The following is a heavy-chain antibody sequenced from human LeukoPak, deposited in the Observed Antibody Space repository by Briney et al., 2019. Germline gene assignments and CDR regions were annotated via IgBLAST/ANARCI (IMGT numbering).Heavy chain of an antibody. V-gene: IGHV1-69*13. CDR2: IIPIFGTA. Sequence: GASVKVSCKASGYTFTGYYMHWVRQAPGQGLEWMGGIIPIFGTANYAQKFQGRVTITADESTSTAYMELSSLRSEDTAVYYCAREHGAFDIWGQGTMVTVSS. CDR1: GYTFTGYY. CDR3: AREHGAFDI. J-gene: IGHJ3*02.